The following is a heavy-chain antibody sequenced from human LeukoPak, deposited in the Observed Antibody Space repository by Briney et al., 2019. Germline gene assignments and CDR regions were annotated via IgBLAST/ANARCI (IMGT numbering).Heavy chain of an antibody. Sequence: PGGSLRLSCAASGFTFSSYWMSWVRQAPGKGLEWVANIKQDGGDKYYVDSVKGRFTISRDNAKNSLYPQMNSLRAEDTAVYYCARDNPYYYGMDVWGQGTTVTVSS. CDR2: IKQDGGDK. V-gene: IGHV3-7*01. CDR1: GFTFSSYW. CDR3: ARDNPYYYGMDV. J-gene: IGHJ6*02. D-gene: IGHD1-14*01.